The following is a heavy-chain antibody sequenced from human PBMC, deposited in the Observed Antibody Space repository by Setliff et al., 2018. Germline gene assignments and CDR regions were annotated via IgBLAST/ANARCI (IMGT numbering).Heavy chain of an antibody. CDR2: INHSGST. V-gene: IGHV4-34*01. CDR1: GGSFSGYQ. Sequence: PSETLSLTCAVCGGSFSGYQWTWIRQPPGKGLEWVGEINHSGSTNYNPSLKSRVSISVEKSKNQFSLMLTSVTAADTAVYYCARAQVVFAISAPVWYFEVWGRGTQVTVSS. CDR3: ARAQVVFAISAPVWYFEV. J-gene: IGHJ2*01. D-gene: IGHD2-21*01.